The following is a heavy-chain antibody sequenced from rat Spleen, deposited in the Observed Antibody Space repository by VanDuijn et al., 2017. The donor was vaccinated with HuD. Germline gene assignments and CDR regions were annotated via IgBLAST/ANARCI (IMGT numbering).Heavy chain of an antibody. CDR2: ISSKRYNYTT. CDR1: GFDFNSYG. CDR3: TVGYYTI. Sequence: EVQVVESGGGLVQPKGSLKLSCAASGFDFNSYGLSWVRQAPGKGLDLVADISSKRYNYTTYYADSVKDRFTISRDDSQSMVYLQMDNLKTEDTALYYCTVGYYTIWGQGVMVTVST. D-gene: IGHD1-1*01. J-gene: IGHJ2*01. V-gene: IGHV10-10*01.